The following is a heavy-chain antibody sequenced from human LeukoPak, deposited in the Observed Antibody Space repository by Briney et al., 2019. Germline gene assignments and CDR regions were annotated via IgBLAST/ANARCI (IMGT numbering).Heavy chain of an antibody. J-gene: IGHJ6*02. CDR1: GFTVSSNY. V-gene: IGHV3-66*01. CDR3: ARSLVLYCYGMDV. Sequence: GGSLRLSCAASGFTVSSNYMSWVRQAPGKGLEWVSVIYSGGSTYYADSVKGRFTISRDNSKNTLYLQMNSLRAEDTAVYYCARSLVLYCYGMDVWGQGTTVTVSS. D-gene: IGHD3-10*01. CDR2: IYSGGST.